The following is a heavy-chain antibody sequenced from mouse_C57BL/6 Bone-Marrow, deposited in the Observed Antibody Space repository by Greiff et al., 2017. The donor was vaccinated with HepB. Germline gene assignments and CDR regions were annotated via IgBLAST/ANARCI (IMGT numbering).Heavy chain of an antibody. CDR2: IYPGSGST. J-gene: IGHJ3*01. Sequence: QVQLQQPGAELVKPGASVKMSCKASGYTFTSYWITWVKQRPGQGLEWIGDIYPGSGSTNYNEKFKSKATLTVDTSSRTAYMQLSSLTSEDSAVYYCARDRDSNYGGFAYWGQGTLVTVSA. D-gene: IGHD2-5*01. CDR3: ARDRDSNYGGFAY. V-gene: IGHV1-55*01. CDR1: GYTFTSYW.